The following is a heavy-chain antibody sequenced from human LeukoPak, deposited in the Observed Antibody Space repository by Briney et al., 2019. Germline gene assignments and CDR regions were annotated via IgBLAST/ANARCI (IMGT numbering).Heavy chain of an antibody. CDR1: GGSISSSSYY. CDR2: IYYSGST. CDR3: ASLRPITMVRGAPRVLY. D-gene: IGHD3-10*01. V-gene: IGHV4-39*07. Sequence: SETLSLTCTVSGGSISSSSYYWGWIRQPPGKGLEWIGSIYYSGSTYCNPSLKSRVTISVDTSKNQFSLKLSSVTAADTAVYYCASLRPITMVRGAPRVLYWGQGTLVTVSS. J-gene: IGHJ4*02.